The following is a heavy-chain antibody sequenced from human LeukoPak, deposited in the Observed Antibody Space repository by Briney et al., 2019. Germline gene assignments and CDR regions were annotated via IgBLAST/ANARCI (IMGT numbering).Heavy chain of an antibody. V-gene: IGHV3-23*01. J-gene: IGHJ5*02. CDR1: GFTFSRFA. D-gene: IGHD3-22*01. CDR3: AKGSSGYFVDL. CDR2: ISNDGGAT. Sequence: GGSLRLSCAASGFTFSRFAMNWVRQAPGKGLEWVSAISNDGGATMYADFVKGRFTISRDDSKNTLFLQMNSLRAEDTALYYCAKGSSGYFVDLWGQGTLVTVSS.